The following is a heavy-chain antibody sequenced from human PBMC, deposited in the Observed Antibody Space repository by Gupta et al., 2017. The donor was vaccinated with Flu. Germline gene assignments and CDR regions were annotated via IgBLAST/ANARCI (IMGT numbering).Heavy chain of an antibody. V-gene: IGHV4-31*02. D-gene: IGHD1-7*01. CDR3: ARRGTYYFDF. CDR1: GSINVFSFF. Sequence: GSINVFSFFWAWIRQVPGKGLEWIAYVHSSGTTYYNPSLRSRLLMSIDTAKNEFSLEMTSLTAADTAIYYCARRGTYYFDFWGQGALVTVSS. J-gene: IGHJ4*02. CDR2: VHSSGTT.